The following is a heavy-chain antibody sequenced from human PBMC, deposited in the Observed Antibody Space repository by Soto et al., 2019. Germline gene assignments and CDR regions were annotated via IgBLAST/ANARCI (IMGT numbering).Heavy chain of an antibody. J-gene: IGHJ4*02. V-gene: IGHV4-34*01. CDR2: INHSGST. Sequence: SETLSLTCAVYGGSFSGYYWSWIRQPPGKGLEWIGEINHSGSTNYNPSLKSRVTISVDTSKNQFSLKLSSVTAAGTAVYYCARGRRNPRYFDYWGQGTLVTVSS. CDR1: GGSFSGYY. CDR3: ARGRRNPRYFDY.